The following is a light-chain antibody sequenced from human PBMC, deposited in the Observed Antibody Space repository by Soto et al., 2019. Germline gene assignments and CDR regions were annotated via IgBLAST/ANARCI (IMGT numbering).Light chain of an antibody. J-gene: IGKJ4*01. Sequence: IRVTQSPSSLSASVGDRFTVTFRASQDIRSDVGWYQQKPGQAPKVLMYAASRLHSGVPSRFSGSGSGTDFVLTISSLQPEDVATYYCLQNNNYPLTFGGGTKVDIK. CDR1: QDIRSD. CDR3: LQNNNYPLT. CDR2: AAS. V-gene: IGKV1-6*01.